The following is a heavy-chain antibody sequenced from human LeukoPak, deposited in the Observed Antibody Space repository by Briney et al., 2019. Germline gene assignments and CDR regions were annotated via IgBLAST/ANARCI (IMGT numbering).Heavy chain of an antibody. J-gene: IGHJ3*02. Sequence: SGPTLVKPTQTLTLTCTFSGFSLSTSGVGVGWIRQPPGKALEWLALIYWDDDKRYSPSLKSRLTITKDTSKNQVVLAMTDMDPVDTGTYYCAHRQADLVWFGEYVFDIWGQGTVVTVSS. V-gene: IGHV2-5*02. CDR2: IYWDDDK. D-gene: IGHD3-10*01. CDR3: AHRQADLVWFGEYVFDI. CDR1: GFSLSTSGVG.